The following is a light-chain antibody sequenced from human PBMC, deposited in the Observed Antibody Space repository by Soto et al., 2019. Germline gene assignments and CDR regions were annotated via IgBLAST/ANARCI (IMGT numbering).Light chain of an antibody. CDR1: QSVSRR. CDR2: GAS. Sequence: EVVLTQSSGTLSLSTGPIPTLSCSASQSVSRRLAWYQQRPGQSHRLLISGASMRASGVPVRFIGSGSGTDFTLTITRMEPEDFAVYYCQKYGGSPITVGLGTRLEIK. J-gene: IGKJ5*01. V-gene: IGKV3-20*01. CDR3: QKYGGSPIT.